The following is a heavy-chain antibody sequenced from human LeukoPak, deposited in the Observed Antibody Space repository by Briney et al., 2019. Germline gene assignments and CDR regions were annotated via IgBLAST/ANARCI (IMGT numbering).Heavy chain of an antibody. CDR2: IIPIFGTA. V-gene: IGHV1-69*13. Sequence: SVTVSCKASGGTFSSYAISWVRQAPGQGLEWMGGIIPIFGTANYAQKFQGRVTITADESTSTAYMELSSLRSEDTAVYYCASSETAMSTGYYYMDVWGKGTTVTVSS. J-gene: IGHJ6*03. D-gene: IGHD5-18*01. CDR1: GGTFSSYA. CDR3: ASSETAMSTGYYYMDV.